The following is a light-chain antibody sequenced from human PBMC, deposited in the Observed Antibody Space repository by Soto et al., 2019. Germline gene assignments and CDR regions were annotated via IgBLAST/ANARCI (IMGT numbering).Light chain of an antibody. CDR2: GNS. CDR3: QSYDSSLSGSV. Sequence: QSVLTQPPSVSGAPGQRVTISCTGSSSNIGAGYDVHWYQQLPGTAPKLLSYGNSNRPSGVPDRFSGSQSGTSASLAITGLQAEDEADYHCQSYDSSLSGSVFGGGTKLTVL. CDR1: SSNIGAGYD. J-gene: IGLJ3*02. V-gene: IGLV1-40*01.